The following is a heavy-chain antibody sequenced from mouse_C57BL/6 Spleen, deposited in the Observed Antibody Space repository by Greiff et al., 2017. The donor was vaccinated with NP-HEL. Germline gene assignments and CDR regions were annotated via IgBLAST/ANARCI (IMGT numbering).Heavy chain of an antibody. CDR2: IWSGGST. CDR3: ARNFDDYDGGGYYFDY. CDR1: GFSLTSYG. V-gene: IGHV2-2*01. Sequence: QVHVKQSGPGLVQPSQSLSITCTVSGFSLTSYGVHWVRQSPGKGLEWLGVIWSGGSTDYNAAFISRLSISKDNSKSQVFFKMNSLQADDTAIYYCARNFDDYDGGGYYFDYWGQGTTLTVSS. D-gene: IGHD2-4*01. J-gene: IGHJ2*01.